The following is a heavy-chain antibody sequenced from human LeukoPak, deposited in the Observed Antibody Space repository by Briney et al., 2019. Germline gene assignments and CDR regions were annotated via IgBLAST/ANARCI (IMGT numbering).Heavy chain of an antibody. CDR2: IYTSGST. V-gene: IGHV4-4*07. Sequence: WETLSLTCTVSGTSISSYYWNWIRQPAGKGLEWIGRIYTSGSTNYNPSLKSRVTMSVDTSKNQFSLKLSSVTAADTAVYYCARERSIANDYWGQGTLVTVSS. CDR1: GTSISSYY. D-gene: IGHD6-6*01. CDR3: ARERSIANDY. J-gene: IGHJ4*02.